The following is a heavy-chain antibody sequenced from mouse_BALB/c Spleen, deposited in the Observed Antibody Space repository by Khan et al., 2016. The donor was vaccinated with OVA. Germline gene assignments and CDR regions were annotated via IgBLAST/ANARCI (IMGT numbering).Heavy chain of an antibody. J-gene: IGHJ3*01. CDR2: ISTYYGDA. CDR3: TRGGGGDRFLY. Sequence: QVHVKQSGAELVRPGVSVKISCKGSGYKFTDFTMHWVKQSHAMSLEWIGVISTYYGDANYNQKFKDKATMTVDKSSNTAYLDLARLTSEDSAILYWTRGGGGDRFLYWGQGTLVTVSA. CDR1: GYKFTDFT. V-gene: IGHV1S137*01.